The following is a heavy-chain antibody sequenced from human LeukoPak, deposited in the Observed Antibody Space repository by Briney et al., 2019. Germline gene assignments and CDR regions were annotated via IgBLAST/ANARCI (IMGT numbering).Heavy chain of an antibody. CDR1: GDSINSYY. D-gene: IGHD5/OR15-5a*01. CDR3: ASSLRRYYFDY. V-gene: IGHV4-4*07. CDR2: IYTSGST. Sequence: SETLSLTCSVSGDSINSYYWSWIRQPAERELEWIGRIYTSGSTNYNPSLKSRLTMSVDTSKNQFSLKLSSVTAADTAVYYCASSLRRYYFDYWGQGTLVTVSS. J-gene: IGHJ4*02.